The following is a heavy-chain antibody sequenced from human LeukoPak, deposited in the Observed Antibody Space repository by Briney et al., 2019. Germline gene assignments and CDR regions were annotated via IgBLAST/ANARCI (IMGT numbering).Heavy chain of an antibody. CDR1: GGSISSSNW. Sequence: PSETLSLTCAVSGGSISSSNWWSWVRQPPGKGLEWIGEIYHSGSTNYNPSLKSRVTISVDTSKNQFSLKLSSVTAADTAVYYCARRSYYDILTGYYTAFDIWGQGTMVTVSS. D-gene: IGHD3-9*01. J-gene: IGHJ3*02. CDR3: ARRSYYDILTGYYTAFDI. CDR2: IYHSGST. V-gene: IGHV4-4*02.